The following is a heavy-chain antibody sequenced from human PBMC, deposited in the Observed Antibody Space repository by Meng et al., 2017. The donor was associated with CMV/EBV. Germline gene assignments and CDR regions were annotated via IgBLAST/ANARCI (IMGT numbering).Heavy chain of an antibody. CDR1: GFTFSSYS. D-gene: IGHD3-10*01. CDR2: ISSSSSYI. CDR3: ARDRRAGTDY. Sequence: EVQLVESGGGLVKPGGSLRLSCAASGFTFSSYSMNWVRQAPGKGLEWVSSISSSSSYIYYADSVKGRFTISRDNAKNSLYLQMNSLRAEDTAVYYCARDRRAGTDYWDQGTLGTVAS. V-gene: IGHV3-21*01. J-gene: IGHJ4*02.